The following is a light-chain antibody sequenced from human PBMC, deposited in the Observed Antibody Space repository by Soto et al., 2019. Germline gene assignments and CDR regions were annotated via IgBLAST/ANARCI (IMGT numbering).Light chain of an antibody. J-gene: IGKJ5*01. CDR2: GAS. CDR3: QQYNNWPSIT. Sequence: EIVMTHSPATLSVSPVERATLSCRASQSVSSNLAWYQQKPGQAPRLLNYGASTRATGIPARFSGSGSGTEFTLTISSLQSEDFAVYYCQQYNNWPSITFGQGTRLEIK. CDR1: QSVSSN. V-gene: IGKV3-15*01.